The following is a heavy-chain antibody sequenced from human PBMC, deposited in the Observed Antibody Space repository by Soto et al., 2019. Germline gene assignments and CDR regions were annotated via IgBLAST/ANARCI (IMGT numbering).Heavy chain of an antibody. D-gene: IGHD2-2*01. CDR1: GGSISSYH. CDR2: IYYSGST. CDR3: AKPGGEDIVVVPAPMVYFDY. Sequence: SETLSLTCIVPGGSISSYHLSWIRQPPGKGLEWIGYIYYSGSTNYNPSLKSRVTISVDTSKTQFSLKLSSVTAADTAVYYCAKPGGEDIVVVPAPMVYFDYWGQGTLVTVSS. J-gene: IGHJ4*02. V-gene: IGHV4-59*08.